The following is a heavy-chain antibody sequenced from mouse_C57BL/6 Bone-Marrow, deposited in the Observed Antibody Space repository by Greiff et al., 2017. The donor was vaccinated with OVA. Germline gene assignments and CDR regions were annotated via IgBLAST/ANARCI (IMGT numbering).Heavy chain of an antibody. Sequence: DVKLVESGGGLVQPKGSLKLSCAASGFSFNTYAMNWVRQAPGKGLEWVARIRSKSNNYATYYADSVKDRFTISRDDSESMLYLQMNNLKTEDTAMYYCVKGGGYYGRFAYWGQGTLVTVSA. CDR1: GFSFNTYA. V-gene: IGHV10-1*01. J-gene: IGHJ3*01. CDR2: IRSKSNNYAT. D-gene: IGHD2-3*01. CDR3: VKGGGYYGRFAY.